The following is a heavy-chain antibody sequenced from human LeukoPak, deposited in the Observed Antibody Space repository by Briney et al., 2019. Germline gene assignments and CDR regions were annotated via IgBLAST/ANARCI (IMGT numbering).Heavy chain of an antibody. D-gene: IGHD3-3*01. CDR3: AKAPSPVLRFLEWLNGIDY. CDR2: IGGSGGST. J-gene: IGHJ4*02. Sequence: TGGSLRLSCAASGFTFSSYAMSWVRQAPGKGLEWVSAIGGSGGSTYYADSVKGRFTISRDNSKNTLYLQMNSLRAEDTAVYYCAKAPSPVLRFLEWLNGIDYWGQGTLVTVSS. CDR1: GFTFSSYA. V-gene: IGHV3-23*01.